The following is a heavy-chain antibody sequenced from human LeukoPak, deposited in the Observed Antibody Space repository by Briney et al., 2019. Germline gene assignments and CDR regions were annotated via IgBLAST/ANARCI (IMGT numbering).Heavy chain of an antibody. CDR2: IIEGGDVK. J-gene: IGHJ4*02. D-gene: IGHD6-19*01. CDR1: GFTFSAYW. CDR3: ARVGKNGWDFDH. V-gene: IGHV3-7*01. Sequence: GGSLRLSCAASGFTFSAYWMTWVRQAPGKGLAWVANIIEGGDVKYYVDSVKGRFTISRDNTKNSLYLQMTSLRADDTAVYYCARVGKNGWDFDHWGQGALVTVSS.